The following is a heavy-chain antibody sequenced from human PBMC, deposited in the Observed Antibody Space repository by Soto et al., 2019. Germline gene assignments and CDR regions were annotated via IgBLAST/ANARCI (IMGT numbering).Heavy chain of an antibody. Sequence: EVQLVESGGGLVQPGGSLRLSCSASGFTFSSYAMHWVRQAPGKGLEYVSAISSNGGSTYYADSVKGRFTISRDNSKNTLYLQMSSLRAEDTAVYYCVKDWTPDWVRTGSEGAYFDYWGQGTLVTVSS. V-gene: IGHV3-64D*06. CDR1: GFTFSSYA. D-gene: IGHD1-26*01. CDR3: VKDWTPDWVRTGSEGAYFDY. CDR2: ISSNGGST. J-gene: IGHJ4*02.